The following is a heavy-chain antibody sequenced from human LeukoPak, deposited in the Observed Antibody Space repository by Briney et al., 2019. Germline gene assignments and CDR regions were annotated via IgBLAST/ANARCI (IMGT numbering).Heavy chain of an antibody. CDR1: SASISTYY. Sequence: PSETLSLTCTVSSASISTYYWSWIRQPPGKGLEWIGYIYYSGSTNYNPSLKSRVTISVDTSKNQFSLKLSSVTAADTAVYYCATSITRTTYAFDIWGQGTMVTVSS. D-gene: IGHD1-7*01. J-gene: IGHJ3*02. CDR2: IYYSGST. CDR3: ATSITRTTYAFDI. V-gene: IGHV4-59*01.